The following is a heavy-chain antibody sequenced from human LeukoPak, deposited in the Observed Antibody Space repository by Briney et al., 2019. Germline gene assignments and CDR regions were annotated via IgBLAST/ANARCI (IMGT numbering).Heavy chain of an antibody. J-gene: IGHJ4*02. D-gene: IGHD6-6*01. CDR1: GGSISSYY. Sequence: KPSETLPLTCTVSGGSISSYYWNWIRQPPGKGLEWIEHIYSSGSTKYNPSLKSRVTISVDTSKNQFSLKLISVTAADTAVYYCARGQLATGIFDHWGQGTLVTVSS. CDR2: IYSSGST. V-gene: IGHV4-59*01. CDR3: ARGQLATGIFDH.